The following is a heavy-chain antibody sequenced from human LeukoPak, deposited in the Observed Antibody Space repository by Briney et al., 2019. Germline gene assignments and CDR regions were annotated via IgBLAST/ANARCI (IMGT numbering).Heavy chain of an antibody. CDR2: INPNSGGT. CDR1: GYTFTGYY. V-gene: IGHV1-2*02. D-gene: IGHD3-3*01. Sequence: GASVKVSCKASGYTFTGYYMHWVRQAPGQGLEWMGWINPNSGGTNYAQKFQGRVTMTRDTSISTAYMELSRLRSDDTAVYYCASRGNDFWSGYHMDVWGKGTTVTVSS. J-gene: IGHJ6*03. CDR3: ASRGNDFWSGYHMDV.